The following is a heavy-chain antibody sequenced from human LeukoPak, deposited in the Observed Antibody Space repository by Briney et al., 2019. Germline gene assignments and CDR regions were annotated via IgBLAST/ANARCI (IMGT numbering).Heavy chain of an antibody. Sequence: AGGSLRLSCAASGFTFSDHYMDWVRQAPGKGLEWVSAISGSGGSTYYADSVKGRFTISRDNSKNTLYLQMNSLRAEDTAVYYCAKVTMVRETYGMDVWGQGTTVTVSS. CDR1: GFTFSDHY. J-gene: IGHJ6*02. CDR2: ISGSGGST. V-gene: IGHV3-23*01. CDR3: AKVTMVRETYGMDV. D-gene: IGHD3-10*01.